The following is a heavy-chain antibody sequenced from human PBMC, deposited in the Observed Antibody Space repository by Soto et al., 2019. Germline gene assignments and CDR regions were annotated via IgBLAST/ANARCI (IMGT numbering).Heavy chain of an antibody. V-gene: IGHV3-15*07. D-gene: IGHD3-22*01. Sequence: PGGSLRLSCAASGFTFSSAWMNWVRQAPGKGLEWVGRIKSKTDGGTTDYAAPVKGRFTISRDDSKNTLYLQMNSLKTEDTAVYYCTTNYYDSSGYYYVWYFDYWGQGTLVTVS. CDR2: IKSKTDGGTT. CDR1: GFTFSSAW. CDR3: TTNYYDSSGYYYVWYFDY. J-gene: IGHJ4*02.